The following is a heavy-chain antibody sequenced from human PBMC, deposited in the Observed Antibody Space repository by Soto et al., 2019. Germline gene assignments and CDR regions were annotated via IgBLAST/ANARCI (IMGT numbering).Heavy chain of an antibody. CDR1: GFTFSSYG. CDR2: IWYDGSNK. V-gene: IGHV3-33*01. Sequence: QVQLVESGGGVVQPGRSLRLSCAASGFTFSSYGMHWVRQAPGKGLEWVAVIWYDGSNKYYADSVKGRFTISRDNSKNTLYRQMNSLRAEDTALYYCARELGGDIVPTWNFDYWGQGTLVTVSS. J-gene: IGHJ4*02. CDR3: ARELGGDIVPTWNFDY. D-gene: IGHD5-12*01.